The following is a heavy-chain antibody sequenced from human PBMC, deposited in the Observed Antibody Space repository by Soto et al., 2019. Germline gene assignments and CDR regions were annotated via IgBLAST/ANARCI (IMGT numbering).Heavy chain of an antibody. J-gene: IGHJ4*02. V-gene: IGHV3-33*01. CDR1: GFAFSSYG. CDR2: MSFDGGDK. Sequence: PGGSLRLSCAASGFAFSSYGMHWVRRAPGKGLEWVAVMSFDGGDKYYADSVKGRFTISRDNSKNTLYLRMNSLRAEDTAVYYCARFYDNRGYPLLDHWSQGT. CDR3: ARFYDNRGYPLLDH. D-gene: IGHD3-22*01.